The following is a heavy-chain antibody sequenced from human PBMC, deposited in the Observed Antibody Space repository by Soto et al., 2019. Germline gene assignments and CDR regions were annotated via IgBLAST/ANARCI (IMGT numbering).Heavy chain of an antibody. V-gene: IGHV3-23*01. CDR3: AGRRAFVDTAMVNYYYGMDV. D-gene: IGHD5-18*01. CDR1: GFAFSSYS. J-gene: IGHJ6*02. Sequence: GGSLRLSCAASGFAFSSYSMSWVRQAPGKGLEWVSAISGSGGSTYYADSVKGRFTISRDNSKNTLYLQMNSLRAEDTAVYYCAGRRAFVDTAMVNYYYGMDVWGQGTTVTVSS. CDR2: ISGSGGST.